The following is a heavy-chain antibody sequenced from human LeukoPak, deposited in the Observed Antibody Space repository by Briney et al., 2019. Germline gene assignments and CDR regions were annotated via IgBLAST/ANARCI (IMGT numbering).Heavy chain of an antibody. V-gene: IGHV4-61*02. CDR2: IYTSGST. CDR1: GGSISSGSYY. Sequence: SQTLSLTCTVSGGSISSGSYYWSWIRQPAGKGLEWIGRIYTSGSTNYNPSLKSRVTISVDTSKNQFSLKLSSVTAADTAVYYCARGSEEQWLPYYFDYWGQGTLVTVSS. D-gene: IGHD6-19*01. J-gene: IGHJ4*02. CDR3: ARGSEEQWLPYYFDY.